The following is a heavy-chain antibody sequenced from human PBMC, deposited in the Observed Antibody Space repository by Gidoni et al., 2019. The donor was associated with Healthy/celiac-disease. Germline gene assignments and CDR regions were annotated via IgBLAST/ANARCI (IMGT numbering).Heavy chain of an antibody. Sequence: EVQLVESGGGLVQPGGSLSLSCAASGFTFSSYWMSWGRQGPGKGLEWVANIKQDGSEKYYVDSVKGRFTISRDNAKNSLYLQMNSLRAEDTAVYYCARDLIVVVPAATLYYYYGMDVWGQGTTVTVSS. CDR1: GFTFSSYW. J-gene: IGHJ6*02. D-gene: IGHD2-2*01. V-gene: IGHV3-7*01. CDR2: IKQDGSEK. CDR3: ARDLIVVVPAATLYYYYGMDV.